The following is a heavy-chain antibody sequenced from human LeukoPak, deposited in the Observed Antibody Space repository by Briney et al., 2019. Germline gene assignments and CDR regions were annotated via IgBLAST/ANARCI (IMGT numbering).Heavy chain of an antibody. Sequence: GASVKVSCKASGCSFSSYAIGWVRQAPGQWLEWMGGSIPIFGTANYAQKFQGRVTITADESTSTAYMELSSLRSEDTAVYYCARALSLSSNWFDPWGQGTLVTVSS. CDR1: GCSFSSYA. J-gene: IGHJ5*02. V-gene: IGHV1-69*13. CDR2: SIPIFGTA. CDR3: ARALSLSSNWFDP. D-gene: IGHD6-13*01.